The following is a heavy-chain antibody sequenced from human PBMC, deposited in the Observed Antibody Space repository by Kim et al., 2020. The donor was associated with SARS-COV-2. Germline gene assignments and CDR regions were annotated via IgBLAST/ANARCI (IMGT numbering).Heavy chain of an antibody. V-gene: IGHV3-74*01. CDR2: INSDGSTT. CDR1: GFTFTSYL. J-gene: IGHJ4*02. CDR3: ATDLAFRLPL. Sequence: GGSLRLSCAASGFTFTSYLMHWVRQAPGEGLVWVSRINSDGSTTKYADFVKGRYTISRDNAKNTLYLQMNSLRAEDTAVYYRATDLAFRLPLWGQGTLVTVSS. D-gene: IGHD2-21*02.